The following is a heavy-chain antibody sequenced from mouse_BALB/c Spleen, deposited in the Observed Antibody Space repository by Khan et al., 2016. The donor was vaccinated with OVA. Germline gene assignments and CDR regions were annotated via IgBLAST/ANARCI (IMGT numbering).Heavy chain of an antibody. J-gene: IGHJ2*01. CDR2: ISSGSSYT. CDR3: TRHRCYNSSSPYFDY. Sequence: EVELLESGGDLVRPGGSLKLSCAASGYSFSSYSMTWVSQTPEKSLEWIAHISSGSSYTYSPHSVKDRFTITRDNAKNTLYLQMSSLESEDTALYYCTRHRCYNSSSPYFDYWGQGTTLTVSS. V-gene: IGHV5-6-4*01. D-gene: IGHD1-1*01. CDR1: GYSFSSYS.